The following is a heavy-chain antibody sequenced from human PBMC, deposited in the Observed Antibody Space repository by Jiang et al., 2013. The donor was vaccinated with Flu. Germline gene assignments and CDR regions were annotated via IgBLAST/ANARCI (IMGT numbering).Heavy chain of an antibody. V-gene: IGHV5-51*01. CDR2: VYPGDPNT. CDR3: ARQSNRQGGDF. CDR1: SFTSYW. D-gene: IGHD3-16*01. J-gene: IGHJ4*02. Sequence: SFTSYWIGWVRQMPGKGLEWMGIVYPGDPNTRYSPSFQGQVTISADKSISTAYLQWSSLKASDTAIYYCARQSNRQGGDFWGQGTLVTVSS.